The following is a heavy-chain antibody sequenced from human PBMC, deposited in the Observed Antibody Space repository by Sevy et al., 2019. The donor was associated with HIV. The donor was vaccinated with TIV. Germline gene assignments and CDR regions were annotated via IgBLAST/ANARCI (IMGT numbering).Heavy chain of an antibody. Sequence: GGSLRLSCAASGFTFSSFFLHWVRQAPGKGLEWEATTSYDGRKGQYADCVKGRFTISRDNSKNALYLQMNSLRAEDTAVYYCALERLSSNVAEYFQNWGQGTLVTVSS. CDR2: TSYDGRKG. CDR3: ALERLSSNVAEYFQN. D-gene: IGHD1-1*01. J-gene: IGHJ1*01. V-gene: IGHV3-30*04. CDR1: GFTFSSFF.